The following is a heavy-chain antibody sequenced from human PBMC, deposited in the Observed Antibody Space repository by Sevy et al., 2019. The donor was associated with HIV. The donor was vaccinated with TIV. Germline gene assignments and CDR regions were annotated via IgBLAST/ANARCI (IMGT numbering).Heavy chain of an antibody. V-gene: IGHV3-74*01. CDR3: ATPRFDF. CDR1: GFDFISHW. CDR2: MNTDGSST. Sequence: GGSLRLSCEASGFDFISHWMQWVRQAPGKGRVWVSRMNTDGSSTNYVDSVKGRFTISRDNAKNTLSLEMNNLRDEATALYSCATPRFDFWGPGTLVTVSS. J-gene: IGHJ4*02.